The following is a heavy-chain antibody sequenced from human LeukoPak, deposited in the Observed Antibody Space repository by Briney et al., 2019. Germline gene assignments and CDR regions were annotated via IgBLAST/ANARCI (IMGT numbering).Heavy chain of an antibody. Sequence: GGSLRLSCAASGFTFSSYAMSWVRQAPGKGLEWVSAISGSGGSTYYADSVKGRFTISRDNSKNTLYLQMNSLRAEDTAVYYCANTEMATIFFQHWGHGTLVTVSS. CDR2: ISGSGGST. V-gene: IGHV3-23*01. D-gene: IGHD5-24*01. J-gene: IGHJ1*01. CDR1: GFTFSSYA. CDR3: ANTEMATIFFQH.